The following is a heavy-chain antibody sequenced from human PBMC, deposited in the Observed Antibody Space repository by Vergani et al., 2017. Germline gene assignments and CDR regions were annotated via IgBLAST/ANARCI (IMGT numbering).Heavy chain of an antibody. CDR3: AKLGPXVRGVINYYYAMDV. CDR1: GFTFSSYA. D-gene: IGHD3-10*01. Sequence: EVQLLESGGGLVQPGGSLRLSCAASGFTFSSYAMSWVRQAPGKGLEWVSAISGSGGSTYYADSVKGRFTISRDNSKNTLFLQMNSLRAEDTAVYYCAKLGPXVRGVINYYYAMDVWGQGTTVTVSS. J-gene: IGHJ6*02. V-gene: IGHV3-23*01. CDR2: ISGSGGST.